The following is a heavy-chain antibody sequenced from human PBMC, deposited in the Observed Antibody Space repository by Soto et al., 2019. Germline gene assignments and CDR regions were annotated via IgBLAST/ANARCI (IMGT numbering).Heavy chain of an antibody. V-gene: IGHV3-13*04. CDR3: ARGVTMVRGVIIHYFDY. CDR2: STAGDT. Sequence: EVQLVESGGGLVQPGGSLRLSCAASGFTFSSYDMHWVRQATGNGLEWVSASTAGDTYYPGSVKGRFTISRENAKNSLYLQMNSLRAGDTAVYYCARGVTMVRGVIIHYFDYWGQGTLVTVSS. CDR1: GFTFSSYD. J-gene: IGHJ4*02. D-gene: IGHD3-10*01.